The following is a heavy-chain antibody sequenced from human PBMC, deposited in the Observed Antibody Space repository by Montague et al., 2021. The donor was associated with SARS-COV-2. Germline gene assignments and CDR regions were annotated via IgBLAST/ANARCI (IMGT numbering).Heavy chain of an antibody. Sequence: SLRLSCPASGFTSSSYVMHWVRQAPGTGLEWLAVISNDGSEKYYADSVKGRLTISRDNSKNTLYLQMNSLRAEDTAVYYCARAYYDVLTDFDYGMDVWGQGTTVTVSS. CDR3: ARAYYDVLTDFDYGMDV. CDR1: GFTSSSYV. V-gene: IGHV3-30*04. D-gene: IGHD3-9*01. CDR2: ISNDGSEK. J-gene: IGHJ6*02.